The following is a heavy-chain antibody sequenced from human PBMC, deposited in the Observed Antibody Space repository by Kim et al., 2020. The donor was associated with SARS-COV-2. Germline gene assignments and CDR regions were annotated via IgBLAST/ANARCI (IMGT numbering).Heavy chain of an antibody. CDR3: ARGGSGHYDFWCTYGNSFTWCLWFDL. V-gene: IGHV1-8*01. CDR2: MNPNNGKT. D-gene: IGHD3-3*01. J-gene: IGHJ5*02. CDR1: GYPFSGSD. Sequence: ASVKVSCKASGYPFSGSDIHWVRQAAGQGPEWMGCMNPNNGKTAYAQEFQARVTMTSDTSTDTAYMDLLGLASTDTAIYYCARGGSGHYDFWCTYGNSFTWCLWFDLWGQGTLVTVSS.